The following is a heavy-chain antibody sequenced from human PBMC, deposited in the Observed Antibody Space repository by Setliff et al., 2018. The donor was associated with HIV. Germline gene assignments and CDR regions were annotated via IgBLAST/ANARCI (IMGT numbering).Heavy chain of an antibody. Sequence: GASVKVSCKASGYVFTTYYIHWVRQTPGQGLEWMGIINPSGGATTSARKLQGRVTMTKDKSTTTVHMELSSLKSEDTAVYYCARGGRLDGTSGFYDPLQFWGQGTLVTVSS. V-gene: IGHV1-46*04. J-gene: IGHJ4*02. CDR3: ARGGRLDGTSGFYDPLQF. D-gene: IGHD3-22*01. CDR1: GYVFTTYY. CDR2: INPSGGAT.